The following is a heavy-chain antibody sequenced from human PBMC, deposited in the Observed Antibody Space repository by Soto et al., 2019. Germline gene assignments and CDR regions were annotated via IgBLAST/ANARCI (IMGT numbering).Heavy chain of an antibody. D-gene: IGHD3-3*01. CDR3: ARDLTSGDY. J-gene: IGHJ4*01. Sequence: QVQLVQSGAEVKKPGASVKISCETSGYIFKNYYIHWVRQAPGQGLEWMGIFNPFSGATNYEQRLQGRVTATMDMSTSTVYMELNNLRSEDTAMYYCARDLTSGDYWGQGTLISVSS. CDR2: FNPFSGAT. V-gene: IGHV1-46*02. CDR1: GYIFKNYY.